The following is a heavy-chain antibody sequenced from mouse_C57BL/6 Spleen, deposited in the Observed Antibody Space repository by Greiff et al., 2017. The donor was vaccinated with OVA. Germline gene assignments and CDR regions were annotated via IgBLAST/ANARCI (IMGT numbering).Heavy chain of an antibody. CDR1: GYTFTDYY. J-gene: IGHJ2*01. D-gene: IGHD1-1*01. V-gene: IGHV1-76*01. Sequence: VQLQQSGAELVRPGASVKLSCKASGYTFTDYYINWVKQRPGQGLEWIARIYPGSGNTYYNEKFKGKATLTAEKSSSTAYMQLSSLTSEDSAVYFCAREGTTVVATGYFDYWGQGTTRTVSS. CDR3: AREGTTVVATGYFDY. CDR2: IYPGSGNT.